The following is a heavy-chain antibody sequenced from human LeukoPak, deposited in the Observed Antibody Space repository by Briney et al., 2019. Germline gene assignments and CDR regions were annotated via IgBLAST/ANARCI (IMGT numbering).Heavy chain of an antibody. CDR2: IYTSGST. V-gene: IGHV4-4*07. CDR3: ARAYGGSLLGYFDY. Sequence: SETLSLTCTVSGGPISSYYWSWIRQPAGKGLEWIGRIYTSGSTNYNPSLKSRVTISVDKSKNQFSLKLSSVTAADTAVYYCARAYGGSLLGYFDYWGQGTLVTVSS. J-gene: IGHJ4*02. D-gene: IGHD1-26*01. CDR1: GGPISSYY.